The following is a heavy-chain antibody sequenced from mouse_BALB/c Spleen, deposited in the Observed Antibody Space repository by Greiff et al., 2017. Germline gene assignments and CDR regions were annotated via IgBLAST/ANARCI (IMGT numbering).Heavy chain of an antibody. D-gene: IGHD6-1*01. Sequence: EVHLVESGGGLVQPGGSRKLSCAASGFTFSSFGMHWVRQAPEKGLEWVAYISSGSSTIYYADTVKGRFTISRDNPKNTLFLQMTSLRSEDTAMYYCARKWPPMDYWGQGTSVTVAA. CDR2: ISSGSSTI. CDR3: ARKWPPMDY. V-gene: IGHV5-17*02. CDR1: GFTFSSFG. J-gene: IGHJ4*01.